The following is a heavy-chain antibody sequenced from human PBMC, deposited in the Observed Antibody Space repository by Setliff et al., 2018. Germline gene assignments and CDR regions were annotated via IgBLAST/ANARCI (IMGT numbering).Heavy chain of an antibody. Sequence: PGGSLRLSCAASGFTFDDYAMHWVRQAPGKGLEWVSLISWDGGSTYYADSVKGRFTISRDNSKNTLYLQMNSLRAEDTAVYYCARDRGQVTVNNRYGFYYYGMDVWGQGTTVTVSS. CDR3: ARDRGQVTVNNRYGFYYYGMDV. CDR1: GFTFDDYA. J-gene: IGHJ6*02. CDR2: ISWDGGST. D-gene: IGHD3-16*02. V-gene: IGHV3-43D*03.